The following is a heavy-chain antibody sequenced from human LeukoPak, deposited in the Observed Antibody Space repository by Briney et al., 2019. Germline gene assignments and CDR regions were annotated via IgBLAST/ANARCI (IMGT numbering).Heavy chain of an antibody. J-gene: IGHJ4*02. D-gene: IGHD6-19*01. V-gene: IGHV1-2*02. CDR1: GYSFTDYY. CDR2: VNPSCGAT. CDR3: ATYTSAIQYFLY. Sequence: ASVKVSCKASGYSFTDYYIHWVRQAPGQGPEWMGWVNPSCGATKYAQKFQERVTMTRDTSISTAYLELSGLTSDDTAVYYCATYTSAIQYFLYWGLGTLVTVSS.